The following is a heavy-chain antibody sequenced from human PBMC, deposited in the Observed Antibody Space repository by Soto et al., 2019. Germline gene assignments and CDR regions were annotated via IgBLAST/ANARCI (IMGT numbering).Heavy chain of an antibody. CDR3: ARDGSLIIAAAPDY. D-gene: IGHD6-13*01. V-gene: IGHV3-11*05. J-gene: IGHJ4*02. CDR1: GGSFSPNY. CDR2: ISSSSSYT. Sequence: LSLTCSVSGGSFSPNYWSWIRRPPGKGLEWVSYISSSSSYTNYADSVKGRFTISRDNAKNSLYLQMNSLRAEDTAVYYCARDGSLIIAAAPDYWGQGTLVTVSS.